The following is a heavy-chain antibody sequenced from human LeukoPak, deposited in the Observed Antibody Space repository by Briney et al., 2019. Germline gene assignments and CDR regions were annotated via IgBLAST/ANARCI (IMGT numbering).Heavy chain of an antibody. D-gene: IGHD6-13*01. Sequence: PGGSLRLSCAASGFTFSSYSMNSVRQAPGKGLEWVSSISSSSSYIYYADSVKGLFTISRDNAKNSLYLQMNSLRAEDTAVYYCARAISSSWSGRDYGMDVWGQGTTVTVSS. CDR2: ISSSSSYI. J-gene: IGHJ6*02. V-gene: IGHV3-21*01. CDR1: GFTFSSYS. CDR3: ARAISSSWSGRDYGMDV.